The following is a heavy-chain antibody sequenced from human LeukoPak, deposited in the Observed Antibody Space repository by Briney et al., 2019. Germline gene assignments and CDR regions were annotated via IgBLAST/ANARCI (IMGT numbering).Heavy chain of an antibody. CDR3: AKDRSRSYSSFDS. D-gene: IGHD6-19*01. CDR2: IGWDSDSK. V-gene: IGHV3-43*01. J-gene: IGHJ4*02. Sequence: GGSLRLSCAASGFTFDEYTMHWVRHVPGKGLEWVSVIGWDSDSKYYLESVKGRFTISRDNTKNSLYLQMNSLRTEDTAFYYCAKDRSRSYSSFDSWGQGTLVTVSS. CDR1: GFTFDEYT.